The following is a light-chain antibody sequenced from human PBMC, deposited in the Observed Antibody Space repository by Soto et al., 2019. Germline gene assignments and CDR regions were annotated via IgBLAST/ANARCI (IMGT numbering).Light chain of an antibody. CDR3: HQYNIWHPLI. J-gene: IGKJ4*01. V-gene: IGKV3-15*01. CDR1: QSVRSN. Sequence: EILMTQSPATLSVSPGESATLSCRASQSVRSNLAWYQQKPGQAPRLIIYGASTRANGIPARFSGSVSGTEYTLTLRGLQSEDFAFYYCHQYNIWHPLIFGGGTKVDI. CDR2: GAS.